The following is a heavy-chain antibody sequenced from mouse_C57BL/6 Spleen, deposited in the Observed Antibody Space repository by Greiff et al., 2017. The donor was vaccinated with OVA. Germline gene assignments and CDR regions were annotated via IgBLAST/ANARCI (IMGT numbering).Heavy chain of an antibody. CDR2: IWSDGST. V-gene: IGHV2-6-1*01. Sequence: VKLVESGPGLVAPSQSLSITCTVSGFSLTSYGVHWVRQPPGKGLEWLVVIWSDGSTTYNSALKSRLSISKDNSKSQVFLKMNRLQTDDTAMYYCARHPYDYDAMDYWGQGTSVTVSS. J-gene: IGHJ4*01. CDR1: GFSLTSYG. CDR3: ARHPYDYDAMDY.